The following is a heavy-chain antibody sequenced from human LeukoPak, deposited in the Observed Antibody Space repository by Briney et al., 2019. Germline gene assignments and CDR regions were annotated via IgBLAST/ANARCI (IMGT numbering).Heavy chain of an antibody. CDR3: ASRYCGGACQLGGVDM. J-gene: IGHJ3*02. CDR2: THYSGAT. D-gene: IGHD2-21*02. Sequence: PSETLSLTCTVSGGSISSYYWSWLRQPPGKGLEYIGYTHYSGATNYNPSLKSRVTISLDTSGNQFSLKLSSVTAADTAVSYCASRYCGGACQLGGVDMWGQGTMVTVSS. V-gene: IGHV4-59*01. CDR1: GGSISSYY.